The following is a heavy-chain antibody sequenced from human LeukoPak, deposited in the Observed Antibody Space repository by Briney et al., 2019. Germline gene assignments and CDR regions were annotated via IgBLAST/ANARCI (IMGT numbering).Heavy chain of an antibody. CDR3: ARDQWRYCSGGSCYSFGY. CDR2: IWYDGSNK. V-gene: IGHV3-33*01. D-gene: IGHD2-15*01. Sequence: GRSLRLSCAASGFTFSSYGMHWVRQAPGKGLEWVAVIWYDGSNKYYADSVKGRFTISRDNSKNTLYLQMNSLRAEDTAVYYCARDQWRYCSGGSCYSFGYWGQGTLVTVSS. CDR1: GFTFSSYG. J-gene: IGHJ4*02.